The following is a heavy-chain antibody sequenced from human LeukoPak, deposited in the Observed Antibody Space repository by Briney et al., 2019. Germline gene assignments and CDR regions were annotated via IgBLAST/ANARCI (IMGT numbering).Heavy chain of an antibody. J-gene: IGHJ4*02. CDR2: IYYSGST. V-gene: IGHV4-59*01. Sequence: SETLSLTCTVSGGSISSYYWSWIRQPPGKGLEWIGYIYYSGSTNYNPSLKSRVTISVDTSKNQFSLKLSSVTAADTAVYYCARADSSSWYDYWGQGTLVTVSS. D-gene: IGHD6-13*01. CDR3: ARADSSSWYDY. CDR1: GGSISSYY.